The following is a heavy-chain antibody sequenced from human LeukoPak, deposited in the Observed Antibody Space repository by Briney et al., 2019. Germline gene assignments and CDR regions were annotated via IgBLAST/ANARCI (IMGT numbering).Heavy chain of an antibody. D-gene: IGHD5-12*01. CDR3: ARVSGYEWESFYDY. J-gene: IGHJ4*02. CDR1: GGSISSYY. V-gene: IGHV4-59*01. Sequence: SETLSLTCTVSGGSISSYYWRWIRQPPGKGLEWIGYIYYSGSTNYNPSLKSRVTISVDTSKNQFSLKLNTVTAADQAVYYCARVSGYEWESFYDYWGQGTLVTVSS. CDR2: IYYSGST.